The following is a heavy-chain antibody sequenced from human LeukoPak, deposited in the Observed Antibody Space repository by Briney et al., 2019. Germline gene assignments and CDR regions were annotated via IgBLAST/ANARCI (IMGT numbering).Heavy chain of an antibody. D-gene: IGHD3-22*01. CDR3: ARDHYYDSSGYIHAFDI. CDR1: GFTFSSYG. V-gene: IGHV3-30*03. CDR2: ISYDGSNK. Sequence: PGRSLRLSCAASGFTFSSYGMHWVRQAPGKGLEWVAVISYDGSNKYYADSVKGRFTISRDNSKNTLYLQMNSLRAEDTAVYYCARDHYYDSSGYIHAFDIWGQGTMVTVSS. J-gene: IGHJ3*02.